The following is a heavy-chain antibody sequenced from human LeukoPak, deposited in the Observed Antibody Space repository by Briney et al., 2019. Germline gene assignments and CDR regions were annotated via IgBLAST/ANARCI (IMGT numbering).Heavy chain of an antibody. CDR3: AKDHLDTESQYYDILTGMMY. CDR2: ISGSGGST. J-gene: IGHJ4*02. V-gene: IGHV3-23*01. Sequence: GGSLRLSCSASGFTFSSYGMSWVRQAPGKGLEWVSAISGSGGSTYYAHSVKGRFTIPRDNSKNTLYLQMNSLRAEDTAVYYCAKDHLDTESQYYDILTGMMYWGQGTLVTVSS. D-gene: IGHD3-9*01. CDR1: GFTFSSYG.